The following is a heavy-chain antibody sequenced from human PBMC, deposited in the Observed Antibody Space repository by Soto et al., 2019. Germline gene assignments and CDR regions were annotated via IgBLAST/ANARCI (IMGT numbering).Heavy chain of an antibody. V-gene: IGHV4-4*02. CDR2: VYHTGTT. J-gene: IGHJ5*01. D-gene: IGHD2-2*02. Sequence: QVRLQESGPGLVKPSGTLSLTCDVSGDSISSINWWIWVRQHPWKGMQWIGEVYHTGTTNYHPSLKSRVTISVDESQNNFSLDGTSVTAADTAVYNCARSSGFVAISLVDTWGQGALVTVSS. CDR1: GDSISSINW. CDR3: ARSSGFVAISLVDT.